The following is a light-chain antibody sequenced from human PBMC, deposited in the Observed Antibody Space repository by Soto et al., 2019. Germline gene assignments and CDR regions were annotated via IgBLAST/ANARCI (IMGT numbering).Light chain of an antibody. J-gene: IGKJ3*01. CDR1: QGIRHD. V-gene: IGKV1-6*01. CDR2: ASS. Sequence: AIQVTQSPSSLSASVGDTVTITCRTSQGIRHDLSWYQQKPGKAPKLLIYASSSLQSGVPSRFSGSVSGTDFSLTNTSLQPEDFATYYCQQYENRNYTFGPGNKV. CDR3: QQYENRNYT.